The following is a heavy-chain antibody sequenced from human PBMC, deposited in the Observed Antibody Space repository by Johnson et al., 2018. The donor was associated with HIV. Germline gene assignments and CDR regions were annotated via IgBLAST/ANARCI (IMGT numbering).Heavy chain of an antibody. V-gene: IGHV3-11*01. CDR3: TTDPESTYCGGDCVPVAFDI. D-gene: IGHD2-21*02. J-gene: IGHJ3*02. Sequence: QEQLVESGGGLVKPGGSLRLSCAASGFTFSDYYMSWIRQAPGKGLEWVSYISSSGSTIYYADSVKGRFTISRDNAKNSLYLQMNSLKTEDTAVYYCTTDPESTYCGGDCVPVAFDIWGQGTMVTVSS. CDR2: ISSSGSTI. CDR1: GFTFSDYY.